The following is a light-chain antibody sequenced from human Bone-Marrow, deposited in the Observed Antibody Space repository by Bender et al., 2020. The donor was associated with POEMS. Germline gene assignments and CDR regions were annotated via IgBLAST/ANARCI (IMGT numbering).Light chain of an antibody. Sequence: SYEVTQPPSVSVSPGQTASITCSGDDFGDKYVAWYQQKPGQSPVLVIYQDTKRPSGIPERFSGSNSGNTATLTISGTQAMDEAAYYCQAWDTYSVIFGGGTKLTVL. V-gene: IGLV3-1*01. CDR1: DFGDKY. CDR2: QDT. J-gene: IGLJ2*01. CDR3: QAWDTYSVI.